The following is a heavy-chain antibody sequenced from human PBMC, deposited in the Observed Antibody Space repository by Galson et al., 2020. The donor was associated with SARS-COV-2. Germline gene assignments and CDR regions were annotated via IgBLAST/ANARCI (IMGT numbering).Heavy chain of an antibody. CDR3: ARDFSYGSGSYYPGLDWFDP. D-gene: IGHD3-10*01. CDR1: GFTFSSYS. V-gene: IGHV3-21*01. Sequence: GESLKISCAASGFTFSSYSMNWVRQAPGKGLEWVSSISSSSSYIYYADSVKGRFTISRDNAKNSLYLQMNSLRAEDTAVYYCARDFSYGSGSYYPGLDWFDPWGQGTLVTVSS. CDR2: ISSSSSYI. J-gene: IGHJ5*02.